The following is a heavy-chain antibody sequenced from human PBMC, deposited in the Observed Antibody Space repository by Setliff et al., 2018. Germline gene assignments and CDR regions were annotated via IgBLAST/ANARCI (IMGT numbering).Heavy chain of an antibody. D-gene: IGHD2-15*01. Sequence: GGSLRLSCAASGFTFSTYRMHWVRQAPDKGLEWVAVIWDDGGNKYHADSVKGRFTISRDNSKNTLYLQMNSLRPEGTAVYYCARTCSGSGCYAGLESWGQGTPVTVS. V-gene: IGHV3-33*08. CDR3: ARTCSGSGCYAGLES. J-gene: IGHJ4*02. CDR2: IWDDGGNK. CDR1: GFTFSTYR.